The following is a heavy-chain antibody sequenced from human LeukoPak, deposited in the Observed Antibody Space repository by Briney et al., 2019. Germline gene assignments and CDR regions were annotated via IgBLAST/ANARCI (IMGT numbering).Heavy chain of an antibody. J-gene: IGHJ4*02. CDR2: ISSSSSYI. CDR3: AKDVDIVATGDYFDS. D-gene: IGHD5-12*01. CDR1: GFTFSSYS. V-gene: IGHV3-21*04. Sequence: GGSLRLSCAASGFTFSSYSMNWVRQAPGKGLEWVSSISSSSSYIYYADSVKGRFTISRDNSKNTLYLQMNSLRAEDTAVYYCAKDVDIVATGDYFDSWGQGTLVTVSS.